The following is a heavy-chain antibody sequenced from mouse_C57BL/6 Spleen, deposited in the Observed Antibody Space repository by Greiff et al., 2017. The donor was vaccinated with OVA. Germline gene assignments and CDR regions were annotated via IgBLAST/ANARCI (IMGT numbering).Heavy chain of an antibody. CDR1: GFTFSDYG. CDR3: ARGPRLFDY. J-gene: IGHJ2*01. Sequence: DVKLVESGGGLVKPGGSLKLSCAASGFTFSDYGMHWVRQAPEKGLEWVAYISSGSSTIYYADTVKGRFPISRDNAKNTLFLKMTSLRSEDTAMYYCARGPRLFDYWGQGTTLTVSS. V-gene: IGHV5-17*01. CDR2: ISSGSSTI.